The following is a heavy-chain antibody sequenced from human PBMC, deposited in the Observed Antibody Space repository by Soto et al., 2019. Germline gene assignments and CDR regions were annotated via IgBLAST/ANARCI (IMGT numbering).Heavy chain of an antibody. CDR1: GGSISSSSYY. CDR3: ARLPGCTNGVCYIAFDI. D-gene: IGHD2-8*01. Sequence: QLQLQESGPGLVKPSETLSLTCTVSGGSISSSSYYWGWIRQPPGKGLEWIGSIYYSGSTYYNPSLKSRVTISVDTSKNQFSLKLSSVTAADTAVYYCARLPGCTNGVCYIAFDIWGQGTMVTVSS. J-gene: IGHJ3*02. CDR2: IYYSGST. V-gene: IGHV4-39*01.